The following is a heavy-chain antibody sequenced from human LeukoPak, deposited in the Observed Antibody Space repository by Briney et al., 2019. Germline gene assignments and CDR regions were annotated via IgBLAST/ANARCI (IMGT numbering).Heavy chain of an antibody. J-gene: IGHJ4*02. Sequence: GESLKISCKGSGYSFTSYWIGWVRQMPGKGQEWMGIIYPGDSDTRYSPSFQGQVTISADKSISTAYLQWSSLKASDTAMYYCATRSTTPTSYFDYWGQGTLVTVSS. CDR2: IYPGDSDT. CDR1: GYSFTSYW. V-gene: IGHV5-51*01. D-gene: IGHD2/OR15-2a*01. CDR3: ATRSTTPTSYFDY.